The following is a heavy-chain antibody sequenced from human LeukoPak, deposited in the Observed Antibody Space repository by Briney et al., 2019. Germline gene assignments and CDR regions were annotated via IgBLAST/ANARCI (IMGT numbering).Heavy chain of an antibody. CDR3: AKSSSSWCFDY. CDR2: IYSDGST. D-gene: IGHD6-13*01. V-gene: IGHV3-66*02. CDR1: GFTFSSYW. Sequence: GGSLRLSCAASGFTFSSYWMSWVRQAPGKGLEWVSVIYSDGSTYYTDSVKGRFTISRDNSKNTLYLQMNSLRPEDTAVYYCAKSSSSWCFDYWGQGTLVTVSS. J-gene: IGHJ4*02.